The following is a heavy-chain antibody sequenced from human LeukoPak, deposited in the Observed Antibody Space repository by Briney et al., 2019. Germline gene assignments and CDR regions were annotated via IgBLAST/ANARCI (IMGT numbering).Heavy chain of an antibody. CDR1: GFTFSTSW. CDR3: ARDAFSKSDY. Sequence: GGSLRLSCVASGFTFSTSWMSWVRQAPGKGLEWVANIKQGGSDKYYVGSVKGRFTISRDDGKNSLYLQMNSLRVEDTAVYYCARDAFSKSDYWGQGTLVTVSS. J-gene: IGHJ4*02. CDR2: IKQGGSDK. D-gene: IGHD4-11*01. V-gene: IGHV3-7*01.